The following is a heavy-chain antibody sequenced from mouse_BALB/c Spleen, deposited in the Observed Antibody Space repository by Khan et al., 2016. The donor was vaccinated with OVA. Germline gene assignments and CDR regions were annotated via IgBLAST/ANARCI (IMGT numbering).Heavy chain of an antibody. J-gene: IGHJ3*01. CDR2: IYPGSNNT. V-gene: IGHV1-77*01. Sequence: HVQLKQSGAELARPGASVKLSCKASGYTFTDYNINWVKQRPGQGLEWIGEIYPGSNNTYYNEKFKGKATLTADKSSSTAYMQLSSLTSEDSAVYFCAREWGAWFAYWGQGTLVTVSA. CDR1: GYTFTDYN. CDR3: AREWGAWFAY.